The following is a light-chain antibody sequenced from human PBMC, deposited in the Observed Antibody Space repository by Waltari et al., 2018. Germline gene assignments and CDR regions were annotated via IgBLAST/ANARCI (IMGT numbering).Light chain of an antibody. Sequence: QSALTQPASVSGSPGQSITISCTGTSSDVGFYDFVSWFQQHPGKAPKVMIDKVNNRPSWVSNRFSGSKAGSTASLTISGLQAEDEADYYCSSYTRRSYWVFGGGTQLTVL. CDR3: SSYTRRSYWV. CDR1: SSDVGFYDF. V-gene: IGLV2-14*01. CDR2: KVN. J-gene: IGLJ3*02.